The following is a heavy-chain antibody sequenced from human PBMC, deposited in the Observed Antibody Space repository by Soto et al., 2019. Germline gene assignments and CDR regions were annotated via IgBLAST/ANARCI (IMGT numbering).Heavy chain of an antibody. D-gene: IGHD5-12*01. Sequence: DVQLVESGGGLIQPGGSLRLSCVASGLTVSGKTYMAWVRQAPGKGPEWLSGVYDLDGTYYADSVRGRFTTSIDSSRTTVYLQMRDLRHEDTALYFCATWHLREHAYDIWGQGTMVTVSS. V-gene: IGHV3-53*01. CDR1: GLTVSGKTY. CDR2: VYDLDGT. J-gene: IGHJ3*02. CDR3: ATWHLREHAYDI.